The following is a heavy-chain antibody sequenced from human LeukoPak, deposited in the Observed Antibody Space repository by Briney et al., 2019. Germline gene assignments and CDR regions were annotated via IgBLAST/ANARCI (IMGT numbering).Heavy chain of an antibody. CDR1: GFTFDDCA. J-gene: IGHJ4*02. V-gene: IGHV3-9*03. Sequence: GGSLRLSCAASGFTFDDCAMHWVRQAPGKGVEWVSGISWNSGSIGYADSVKGRFTISRDNAKNSLYLQMNSLRAEDMALYYCAKGRGGGDTAIDYWGQGTLVTVSS. CDR3: AKGRGGGDTAIDY. CDR2: ISWNSGSI. D-gene: IGHD2-21*02.